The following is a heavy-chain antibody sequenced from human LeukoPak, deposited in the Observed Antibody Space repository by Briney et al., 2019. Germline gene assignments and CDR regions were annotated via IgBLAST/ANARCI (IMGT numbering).Heavy chain of an antibody. CDR2: IIPIFGTA. D-gene: IGHD1-26*01. V-gene: IGHV1-69*05. Sequence: SVKVSCKASGGTFSSYAISWVRQAPGQGLEWMGGIIPIFGTANYAQKFQERVTITRDMSTSTACMELSSLRSEDTAVYYCTSDPTFYSGRYCFDYWGQGTLVTVSS. CDR3: TSDPTFYSGRYCFDY. J-gene: IGHJ4*02. CDR1: GGTFSSYA.